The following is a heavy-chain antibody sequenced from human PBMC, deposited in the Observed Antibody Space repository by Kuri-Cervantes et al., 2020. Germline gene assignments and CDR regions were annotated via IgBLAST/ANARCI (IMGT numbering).Heavy chain of an antibody. Sequence: GESLKISCKASGFSYGDYSMTWFRQAPGRGLEWVGFIRSKSYGGTTEYAASVKGRFTISRDDSKNTLYLQMNSLKTDDTAVYYCTTDVANPPWLQLLSRYWGQGTLVTVSS. V-gene: IGHV3-49*03. D-gene: IGHD5-24*01. CDR3: TTDVANPPWLQLLSRY. CDR1: GFSYGDYS. J-gene: IGHJ1*01. CDR2: IRSKSYGGTT.